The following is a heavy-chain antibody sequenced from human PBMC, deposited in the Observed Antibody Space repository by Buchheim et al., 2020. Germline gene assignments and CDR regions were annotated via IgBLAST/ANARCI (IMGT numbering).Heavy chain of an antibody. V-gene: IGHV3-30*18. Sequence: QVQLVESGGGVVQPGRSLRLSCAASGFTFSSYGMHWVRLAPGKGLEWVAVISYDGSNKYYADSVKGRFTISRDNSKNTLYLQMNSLRAEDTAVYYCAKGSTTSYGMDVWGQGTT. D-gene: IGHD2-2*01. J-gene: IGHJ6*02. CDR1: GFTFSSYG. CDR2: ISYDGSNK. CDR3: AKGSTTSYGMDV.